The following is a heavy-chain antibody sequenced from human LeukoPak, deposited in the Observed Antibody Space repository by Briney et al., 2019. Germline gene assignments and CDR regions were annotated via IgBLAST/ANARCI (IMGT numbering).Heavy chain of an antibody. CDR2: IYTSGST. Sequence: SETLSLTCTVSGGSISSGSYYWSWIRQPAGKGLEWIGRIYTSGSTNYNPSLKSRVTISIDTSKNQFSLKLSSVTAADTAVYYCATTTIRLGYWGQGTLVTVSS. CDR1: GGSISSGSYY. CDR3: ATTTIRLGY. J-gene: IGHJ4*02. V-gene: IGHV4-61*02. D-gene: IGHD1-26*01.